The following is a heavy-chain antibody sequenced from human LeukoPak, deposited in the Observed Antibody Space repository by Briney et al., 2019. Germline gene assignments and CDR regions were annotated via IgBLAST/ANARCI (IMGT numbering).Heavy chain of an antibody. CDR2: INPNSGGT. D-gene: IGHD6-19*01. Sequence: ASVKVSCKASGYTFTGYYMHWVRQAPGQGLEWMGWINPNSGGTNYAQKFQGRVTMTRDTSISTAYMELSRLRPDDTAVYYCARVRIAVAGKYYFDYWGQGTLVTVSS. CDR3: ARVRIAVAGKYYFDY. CDR1: GYTFTGYY. J-gene: IGHJ4*02. V-gene: IGHV1-2*02.